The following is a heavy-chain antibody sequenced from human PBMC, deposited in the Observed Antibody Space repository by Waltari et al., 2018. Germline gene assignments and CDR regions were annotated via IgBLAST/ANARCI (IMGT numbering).Heavy chain of an antibody. Sequence: QLQLQESGTGLVKPSETLSLTCSVSGGYITSTKHYWGWIRQPPGQGLEWIGTISYNGATYNSPSLRGRVTVSRDTSMNQLSLKLGSVTAADTAVYYCATYIGASIGTAAFDVWGQGTMVTVSS. J-gene: IGHJ3*01. CDR1: GGYITSTKHY. D-gene: IGHD1-1*01. CDR3: ATYIGASIGTAAFDV. CDR2: ISYNGAT. V-gene: IGHV4-39*01.